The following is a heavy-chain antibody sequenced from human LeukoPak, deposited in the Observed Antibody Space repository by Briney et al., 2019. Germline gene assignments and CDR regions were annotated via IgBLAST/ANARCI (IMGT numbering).Heavy chain of an antibody. Sequence: KCGESLKISCKGSGYSFTNYWIGWVRQMPGKGPEWRGIIYPGDSDTRYSPSFQGQVTISADKSISTAYLQWSSLKASDTAIYYCARHLRLWQNWFDPWGQGTLVTVSS. D-gene: IGHD5-18*01. CDR1: GYSFTNYW. J-gene: IGHJ5*02. CDR2: IYPGDSDT. V-gene: IGHV5-51*01. CDR3: ARHLRLWQNWFDP.